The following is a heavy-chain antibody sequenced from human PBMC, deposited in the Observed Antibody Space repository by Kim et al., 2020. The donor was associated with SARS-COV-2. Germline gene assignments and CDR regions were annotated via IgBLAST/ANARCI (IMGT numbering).Heavy chain of an antibody. V-gene: IGHV4-59*08. CDR1: GGYISSYY. CDR3: ARYSNSLYYYYGMDV. D-gene: IGHD6-6*01. Sequence: SETLSLTCTVSGGYISSYYWSWIRQPPGKGLEWIGYIYYSGSTNYNPSLKSRVTISVDTSKNQFSLKLSSVTAEDTAVYYCARYSNSLYYYYGMDVWGQG. CDR2: IYYSGST. J-gene: IGHJ6*02.